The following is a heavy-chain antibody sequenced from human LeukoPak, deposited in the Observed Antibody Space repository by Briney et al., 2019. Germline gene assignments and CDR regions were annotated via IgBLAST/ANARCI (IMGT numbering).Heavy chain of an antibody. Sequence: SETLSLTCTVSGGSISSYYWSWIRQPAGKGLEWIGRIYTSGSTNYNPSLKSRVTMSVDTSKNQFSLKLSSVTAADTAVYYCARVDSSGYEKNWFDPWGQGTLVTVSS. CDR2: IYTSGST. D-gene: IGHD3-22*01. CDR3: ARVDSSGYEKNWFDP. CDR1: GGSISSYY. V-gene: IGHV4-4*07. J-gene: IGHJ5*02.